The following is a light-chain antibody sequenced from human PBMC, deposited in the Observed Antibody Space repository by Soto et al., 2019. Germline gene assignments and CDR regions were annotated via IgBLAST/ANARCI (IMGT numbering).Light chain of an antibody. CDR1: SSDLESFNL. CDR3: CSYGGGTTYVV. J-gene: IGLJ2*01. Sequence: QSVLTQPASVSGSPGQSITISCTGISSDLESFNLVSWYQQHPGEAPNLILYGGNKRPSGLSSRFSGSRSGNTASLTISGVLAEDEAEYYCCSYGGGTTYVVFGGGTKLTVL. CDR2: GGN. V-gene: IGLV2-23*01.